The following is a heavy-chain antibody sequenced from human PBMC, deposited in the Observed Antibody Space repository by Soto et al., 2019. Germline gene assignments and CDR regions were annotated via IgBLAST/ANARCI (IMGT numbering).Heavy chain of an antibody. V-gene: IGHV4-4*02. CDR1: SASIISEQR. Sequence: QMQLQESGPGLVKPSETLSLTCAVSSASIISEQRWNWVRQPPGKGLEWIGEIHHSGSINNNTSLRSRVTMSVDKSKNKFSLNLNTVTAADTAVDYCARSFGWYAIDHWGQGTLVSVSS. J-gene: IGHJ4*02. D-gene: IGHD6-19*01. CDR3: ARSFGWYAIDH. CDR2: IHHSGSI.